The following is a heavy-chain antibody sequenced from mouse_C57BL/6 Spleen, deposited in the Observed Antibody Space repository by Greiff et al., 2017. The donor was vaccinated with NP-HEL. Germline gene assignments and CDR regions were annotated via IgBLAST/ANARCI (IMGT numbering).Heavy chain of an antibody. CDR3: ASTTGSYFDY. Sequence: QVQLQQPGAELVKPGASVKMSCKASGYTFTSYWITWVKQRPGQGLERIGDIYPGSGSTNYNEKCKSKATLTVDTSASTAYMQLSSLTSEDSAFFYGASTTGSYFDYLGQGTTLTVSS. J-gene: IGHJ2*01. CDR1: GYTFTSYW. CDR2: IYPGSGST. D-gene: IGHD6-1*01. V-gene: IGHV1-55*01.